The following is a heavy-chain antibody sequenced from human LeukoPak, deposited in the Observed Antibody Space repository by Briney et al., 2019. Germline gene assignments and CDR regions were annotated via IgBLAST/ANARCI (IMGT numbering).Heavy chain of an antibody. Sequence: ASVTVSCKVSGYTLTELSMHWVRQAPGKGLEWMGGFDPEDGETIYAQKFQGRVTMTEDTSTDTAYMELSSLRSEDTAVYYCATSQQWLVRPWYYYYGMDVWGQGTTVTVSS. J-gene: IGHJ6*02. CDR2: FDPEDGET. V-gene: IGHV1-24*01. D-gene: IGHD6-19*01. CDR1: GYTLTELS. CDR3: ATSQQWLVRPWYYYYGMDV.